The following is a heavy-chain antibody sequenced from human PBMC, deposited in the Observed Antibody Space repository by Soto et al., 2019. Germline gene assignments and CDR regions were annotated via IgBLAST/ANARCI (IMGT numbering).Heavy chain of an antibody. J-gene: IGHJ4*02. Sequence: QVQLVESGGGVVQPGRSLRLSCAASGFIFSSCGMHWVRQAPGKGLEWVAVIWDDGSKKYYADFVKGRFTISRDNSKNRLFLQMNGLSGDDTAVYYCEGDGLGTTIYVYGGQGTLVNVPS. V-gene: IGHV3-33*01. D-gene: IGHD1-1*01. CDR1: GFIFSSCG. CDR3: EGDGLGTTIYVY. CDR2: IWDDGSKK.